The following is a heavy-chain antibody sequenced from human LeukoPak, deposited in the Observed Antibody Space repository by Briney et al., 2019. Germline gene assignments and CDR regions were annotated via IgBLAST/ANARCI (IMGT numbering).Heavy chain of an antibody. Sequence: GGSLRLSCAASVFTFSNYAMHWVRQASGKGLEWVAIISYDGSNKYYTDSVKGRFTISRDNAKNTLYLQMNSLRAEDTAMYYCARGGDYYYDSSGYYSPVDCWGQGTLVTVSS. D-gene: IGHD3-22*01. CDR3: ARGGDYYYDSSGYYSPVDC. CDR2: ISYDGSNK. V-gene: IGHV3-30*04. J-gene: IGHJ4*02. CDR1: VFTFSNYA.